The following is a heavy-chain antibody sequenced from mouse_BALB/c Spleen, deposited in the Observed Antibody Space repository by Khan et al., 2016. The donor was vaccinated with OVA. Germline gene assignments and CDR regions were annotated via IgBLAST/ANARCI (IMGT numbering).Heavy chain of an antibody. J-gene: IGHJ2*01. CDR3: AREITSRFDS. V-gene: IGHV9-3*02. Sequence: QIQLVQPGPELKKPGETVKISCKASGYTFTNYGMNWVKQAPGKGLKWMGWINTNTGEPPYAEEFMGRFAYSLEPVARTAHLQINNLKNEDTATXFCAREITSRFDSWGHGTTLTVSS. CDR2: INTNTGEP. CDR1: GYTFTNYG. D-gene: IGHD1-1*01.